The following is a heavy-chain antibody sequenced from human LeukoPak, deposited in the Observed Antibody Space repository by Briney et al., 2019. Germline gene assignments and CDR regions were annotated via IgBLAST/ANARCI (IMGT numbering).Heavy chain of an antibody. CDR2: ISYDGSNK. D-gene: IGHD3-10*01. CDR3: ATDYGSGHDAFDI. V-gene: IGHV3-30*03. J-gene: IGHJ3*02. Sequence: GGPLRLSCAASVFTFSIYGMHWVRQAPGKALEWVAVISYDGSNKYYTDSVKGRFTISRDNSKNTLYLQMNSLRAEDTDVYYCATDYGSGHDAFDIWGQGTMVNVSS. CDR1: VFTFSIYG.